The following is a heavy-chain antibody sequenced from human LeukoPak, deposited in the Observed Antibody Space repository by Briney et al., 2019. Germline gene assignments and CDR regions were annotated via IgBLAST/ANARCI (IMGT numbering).Heavy chain of an antibody. V-gene: IGHV3-30*01. Sequence: GGSLRLSCDASGFTFSRYTMHWVRQAPGKGLEWVAVISYDGNKKYYADSVKGRFTISRDNSKNTLYLQMNSLRPEDTAVYYCARDLPYYYDSSGYDYWGQGTLVTVSS. D-gene: IGHD3-22*01. CDR2: ISYDGNKK. J-gene: IGHJ4*02. CDR1: GFTFSRYT. CDR3: ARDLPYYYDSSGYDY.